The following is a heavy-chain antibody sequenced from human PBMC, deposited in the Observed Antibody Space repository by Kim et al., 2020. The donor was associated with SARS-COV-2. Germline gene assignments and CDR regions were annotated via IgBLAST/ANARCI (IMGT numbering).Heavy chain of an antibody. J-gene: IGHJ3*02. D-gene: IGHD1-26*01. CDR2: IKTKSDGETT. V-gene: IGHV3-15*01. CDR1: GFTFRNAL. CDR3: TTDRWASFTDVHDAIDI. Sequence: GGSLRLSCVVSGFTFRNALMSWVRQAPGKGLEWVGRIKTKSDGETTDYAAPVKGRFTISRDDSKNTLYLQMNSLKSEDTALYYCTTDRWASFTDVHDAIDIWGEETMVTVSS.